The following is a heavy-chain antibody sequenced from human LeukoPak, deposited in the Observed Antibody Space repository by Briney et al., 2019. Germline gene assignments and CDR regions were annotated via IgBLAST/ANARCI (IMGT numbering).Heavy chain of an antibody. J-gene: IGHJ4*02. CDR3: ARGLGDSSGYYFDY. Sequence: SETLSLTCAVYGGSFSGYYWNWIRQPPGRGLEWIGEINHSGSTNYNPSLKSRVTISVDTSKSQFSLKLSSVTAADTAVYYCARGLGDSSGYYFDYWGQGTLVTVSS. V-gene: IGHV4-34*01. CDR2: INHSGST. D-gene: IGHD3-22*01. CDR1: GGSFSGYY.